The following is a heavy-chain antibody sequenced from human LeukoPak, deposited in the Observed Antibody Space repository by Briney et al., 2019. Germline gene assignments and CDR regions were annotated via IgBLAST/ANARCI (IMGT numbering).Heavy chain of an antibody. D-gene: IGHD3-3*01. CDR2: ISAYNGNT. V-gene: IGHV1-18*01. Sequence: GASVKVSCKASGYTFTSYGISWVRQAPGQGLEWMGWISAYNGNTNYAQKLQGRVTMTTDTSTSTAYMELRSLRSDDTAVYYCARERPYYDFWSGYLFDYWGQGTLVTVSS. J-gene: IGHJ4*02. CDR1: GYTFTSYG. CDR3: ARERPYYDFWSGYLFDY.